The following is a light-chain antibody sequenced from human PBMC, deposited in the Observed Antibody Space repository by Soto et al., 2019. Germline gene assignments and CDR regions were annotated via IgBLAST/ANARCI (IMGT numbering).Light chain of an antibody. CDR1: QSLLHSDGRTY. Sequence: EIVMTQTPLSLSVTPGQPASISCKSSQSLLHSDGRTYLYWYLQKPGQPPQLLIYEVSNLFSGVPDRFSGSGSGTDFTLTISSLQAGDVAVHYCQQYCTTPPTFGQGTKVDIK. V-gene: IGKV2D-29*01. CDR2: EVS. CDR3: QQYCTTPPT. J-gene: IGKJ1*01.